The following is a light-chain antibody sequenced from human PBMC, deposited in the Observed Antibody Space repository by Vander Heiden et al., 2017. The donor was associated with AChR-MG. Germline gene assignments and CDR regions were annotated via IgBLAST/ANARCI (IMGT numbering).Light chain of an antibody. J-gene: IGKJ2*01. CDR1: QSISSY. Sequence: DIQMTQSPSSLSASVGDRVTITCRASQSISSYLNWYQQKPGKAPKLLIYAASSLQSGVPSRFSGSGSGTDFTLTISSLQPEDFATYYCQQRYSTPPYTFGRGPSWRSN. CDR2: AAS. V-gene: IGKV1-39*01. CDR3: QQRYSTPPYT.